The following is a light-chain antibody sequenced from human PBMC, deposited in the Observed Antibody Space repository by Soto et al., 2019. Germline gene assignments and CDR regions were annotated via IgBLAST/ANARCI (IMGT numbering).Light chain of an antibody. CDR3: SSYTSSSSWV. CDR1: SSDVGAYNY. J-gene: IGLJ3*02. CDR2: EVT. V-gene: IGLV2-14*01. Sequence: QSVLTQPASVSGSPGQSITISCTGTSSDVGAYNYVSWYQQHSGKAPKLIIYEVTNRSSGVSNRFSASKSGNTASLTIFGLQAEEEADYYCSSYTSSSSWVFGGGTKLTVL.